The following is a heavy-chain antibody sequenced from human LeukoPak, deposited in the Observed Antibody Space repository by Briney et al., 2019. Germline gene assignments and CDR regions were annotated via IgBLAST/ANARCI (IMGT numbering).Heavy chain of an antibody. CDR3: AKEPVDMVEKGKGYSFES. J-gene: IGHJ4*02. CDR2: ISGSGCST. CDR1: GFTFSSYG. D-gene: IGHD5-12*01. V-gene: IGHV3-23*01. Sequence: PGGSLRLSCAASGFTFSSYGMRWVRQAPGKGRAWVSAISGSGCSTYYADSVKGRFTLSRDNSKNTLYLQINTLRAEDTAVYYCAKEPVDMVEKGKGYSFESWGQGTLVTASS.